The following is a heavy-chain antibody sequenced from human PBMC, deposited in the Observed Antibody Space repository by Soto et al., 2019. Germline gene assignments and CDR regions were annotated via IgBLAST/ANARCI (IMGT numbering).Heavy chain of an antibody. J-gene: IGHJ4*02. CDR3: AHLSRSSSSSFDY. D-gene: IGHD6-6*01. V-gene: IGHV4-39*01. CDR1: GGSISSSSYY. Sequence: QLQLQESGPGLVKPSETLSLTCTVSGGSISSSSYYWGWIRQPPGKGLEWIGSIYYSGSTYYNPSLKSRVTISVDTSKNQFSLKLSSVTAAYTAVYYCAHLSRSSSSSFDYWGQGTLVTVSS. CDR2: IYYSGST.